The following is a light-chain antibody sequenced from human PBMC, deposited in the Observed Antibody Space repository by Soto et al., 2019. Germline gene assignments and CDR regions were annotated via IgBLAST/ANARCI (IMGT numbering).Light chain of an antibody. V-gene: IGLV1-44*01. CDR3: ATWDDSLNGVV. CDR2: SNN. J-gene: IGLJ2*01. Sequence: QSVLTQPPSASGTPGQRVTFSCSGSSSNIGSNTVNWYQQLPGTAPKLLFYSNNQRPSGVPDRFSGSTSGTSASLAISGLQSEDEADYYCATWDDSLNGVVFGGGTKLTVL. CDR1: SSNIGSNT.